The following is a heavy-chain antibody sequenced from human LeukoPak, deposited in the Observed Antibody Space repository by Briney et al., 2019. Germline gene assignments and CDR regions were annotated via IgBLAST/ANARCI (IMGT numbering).Heavy chain of an antibody. Sequence: SETLSLTCAVYGGSFSDYYWNWIRQPPGKGLEWIGEINHSGSTNYNPSLKSRVTISVDTSKNQFSLKLSSVTAAGTAVYYCARGIPNCSSTSCYHDYFDYWGQGILVTVSS. D-gene: IGHD2-2*01. CDR3: ARGIPNCSSTSCYHDYFDY. CDR2: INHSGST. V-gene: IGHV4-34*01. J-gene: IGHJ4*02. CDR1: GGSFSDYY.